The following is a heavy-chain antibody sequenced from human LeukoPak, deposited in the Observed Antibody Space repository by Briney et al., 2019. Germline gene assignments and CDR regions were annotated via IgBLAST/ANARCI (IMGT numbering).Heavy chain of an antibody. CDR1: GGSISRYY. Sequence: SETLSLTCTVSGGSISRYYWSWIRQPAGKGLEWIGRIYTSGSTNYNPSLKSRVTMSVDTSKNQFSLKLSSVTAADTAVYYCARSNWNYVYNWFDPWGQGTLVTASS. CDR3: ARSNWNYVYNWFDP. D-gene: IGHD1-7*01. V-gene: IGHV4-4*07. J-gene: IGHJ5*02. CDR2: IYTSGST.